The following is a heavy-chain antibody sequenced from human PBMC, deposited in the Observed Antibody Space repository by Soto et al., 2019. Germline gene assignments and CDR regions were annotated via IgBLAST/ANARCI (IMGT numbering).Heavy chain of an antibody. V-gene: IGHV3-33*01. CDR1: GFTFSSYG. D-gene: IGHD3-22*01. J-gene: IGHJ4*02. CDR3: ARRALYYYDSSGYFDY. CDR2: IWYDGSNK. Sequence: PGGSLRLSCAASGFTFSSYGMHWVRQAPGKGLEWVAVIWYDGSNKYYADSVKGRFTISRDNSKNTLYLQMNSLRAEDTAVYYCARRALYYYDSSGYFDYWGQGTLVTVSS.